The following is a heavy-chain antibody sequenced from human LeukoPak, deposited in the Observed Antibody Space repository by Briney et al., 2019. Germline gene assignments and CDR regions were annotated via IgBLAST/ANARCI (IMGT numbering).Heavy chain of an antibody. J-gene: IGHJ4*02. CDR2: ISINGGST. V-gene: IGHV3-64*01. CDR1: GFTFSSYA. D-gene: IGHD3-16*02. Sequence: GGSLRLSCVASGFTFSSYAMHWVRQAPGKGLEYASGISINGGSTHYANSVKGRFTISRDNSKNTLYLQMGSLRAEDMGVYYCVRDAGTSPLDYWGQGTLVTVSS. CDR3: VRDAGTSPLDY.